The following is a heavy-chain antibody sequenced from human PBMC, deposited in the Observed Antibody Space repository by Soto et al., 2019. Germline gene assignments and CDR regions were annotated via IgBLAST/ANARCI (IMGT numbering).Heavy chain of an antibody. D-gene: IGHD2-15*01. J-gene: IGHJ6*02. V-gene: IGHV2-5*01. Sequence: XGPPLVIRGKTWTLTGSLSRFPLTSGGEGVCCVRQPPVKTLEWLALIYWNEDKAYSPSLRSSLTISKDSSKKQVVLTMTNMDHVDTGTYLCAHRGWVAETDYYYYALDVWGPGTTVTVSS. CDR1: RFPLTSGGEG. CDR3: AHRGWVAETDYYYYALDV. CDR2: IYWNEDK.